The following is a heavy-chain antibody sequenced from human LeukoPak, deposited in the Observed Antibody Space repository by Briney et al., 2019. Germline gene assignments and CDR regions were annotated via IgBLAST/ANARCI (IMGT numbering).Heavy chain of an antibody. CDR1: GYTFTSYD. J-gene: IGHJ4*02. D-gene: IGHD3-9*01. Sequence: ASVKVSCKASGYTFTSYDINWVRQATGQGLEWMGWMNPNSGNTGYAQKFQGRVTMTRNTSISTAYMELSSLRAEDTAVYYCAKDRDVAPSYYDILTGYYKGPGSPGDDYWGQGTLVTVSS. CDR2: MNPNSGNT. CDR3: AKDRDVAPSYYDILTGYYKGPGSPGDDY. V-gene: IGHV1-8*01.